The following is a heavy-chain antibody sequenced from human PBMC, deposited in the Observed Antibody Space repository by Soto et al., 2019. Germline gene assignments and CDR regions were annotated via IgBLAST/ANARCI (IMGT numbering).Heavy chain of an antibody. Sequence: QVQLQESGPGLVKPSQTLSLTCTVSGGSISSGDYYWSWIRQPPGKCLEWIGYIYYTGATYYNPSLKSRVTISVDTSKNQFSLNLRSVTAADTAVYYCARGVGVTSSTGLDYWGQGTLVTVSS. J-gene: IGHJ4*02. D-gene: IGHD1-26*01. CDR2: IYYTGAT. CDR1: GGSISSGDYY. V-gene: IGHV4-30-4*01. CDR3: ARGVGVTSSTGLDY.